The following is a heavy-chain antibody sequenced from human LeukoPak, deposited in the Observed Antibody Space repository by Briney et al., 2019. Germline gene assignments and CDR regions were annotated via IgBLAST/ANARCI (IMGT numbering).Heavy chain of an antibody. V-gene: IGHV4-39*01. CDR3: ARLVNDFSSGLYTGGYYYMDV. Sequence: PSETLSLTCTVSGGSITSSRYYWGWIRQTPGKGLEWIGSISYSGSTQYHPSLKSRLTIFVDTSKSQFSLEPTSVTAADKAVFYCARLVNDFSSGLYTGGYYYMDVWGKGTTVTVSS. CDR1: GGSITSSRYY. CDR2: ISYSGST. J-gene: IGHJ6*03. D-gene: IGHD3-3*01.